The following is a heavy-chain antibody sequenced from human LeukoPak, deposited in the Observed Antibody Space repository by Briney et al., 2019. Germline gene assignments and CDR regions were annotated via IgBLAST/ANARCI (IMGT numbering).Heavy chain of an antibody. J-gene: IGHJ3*01. V-gene: IGHV3-23*01. CDR2: ISGSNGST. CDR3: ATGILRHAFDV. Sequence: GGSLRLSCAASGFPFSSYAMNWVRQAPGKGLEWVSAISGSNGSTYYADSVKGRFTISRDNSKDTLYLQMNSLRAEDTAVYYCATGILRHAFDVWGLGTMVTVSS. CDR1: GFPFSSYA. D-gene: IGHD3-3*01.